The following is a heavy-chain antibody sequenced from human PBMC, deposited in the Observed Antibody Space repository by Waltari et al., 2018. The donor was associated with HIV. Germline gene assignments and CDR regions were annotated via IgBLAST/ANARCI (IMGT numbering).Heavy chain of an antibody. CDR2: VNTYNGNT. V-gene: IGHV1-18*01. CDR1: GYSFSRYG. D-gene: IGHD3-3*01. CDR3: ARDYDEESAYRRGMDV. J-gene: IGHJ6*02. Sequence: QVQLVQPGVEVKKTGASVKVSCKASGYSFSRYGISWVRQAPGQGLEWMGWVNTYNGNTNYAQNLQVRLTLTTDTSTGTAYMELRSLRSDDTAVYYCARDYDEESAYRRGMDVWGQGTTVTVSS.